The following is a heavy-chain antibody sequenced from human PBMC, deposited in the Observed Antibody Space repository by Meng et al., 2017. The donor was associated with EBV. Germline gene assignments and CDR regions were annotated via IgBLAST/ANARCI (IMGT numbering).Heavy chain of an antibody. J-gene: IGHJ4*02. CDR3: ARAPDNWNDGPYY. V-gene: IGHV1-69*01. Sequence: QAGLVQAGAEGKKLWSPVKVACKVSEGTFSRYSISWVRQAPGQGLEWMGGILHIFGTANYAQKFQGRVTITADESTSTAYMELSSLRSEDTAVYYFARAPDNWNDGPYYWGQGTLVTVSS. D-gene: IGHD1-20*01. CDR2: ILHIFGTA. CDR1: EGTFSRYS.